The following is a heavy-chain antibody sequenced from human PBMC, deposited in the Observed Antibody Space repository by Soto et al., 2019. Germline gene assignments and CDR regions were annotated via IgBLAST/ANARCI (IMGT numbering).Heavy chain of an antibody. CDR3: ARDSERLGELSFSDY. Sequence: PGGSLRLSCTASGFDFSTYSMNWVRQAPGKGLEWIAYVSMDSDTIHYADSVKGRFTISRDDAENSLYLQMNSLRAEDTAVYYCARDSERLGELSFSDYWGQGTLVTVSS. CDR2: VSMDSDTI. CDR1: GFDFSTYS. J-gene: IGHJ4*02. V-gene: IGHV3-48*01. D-gene: IGHD3-16*02.